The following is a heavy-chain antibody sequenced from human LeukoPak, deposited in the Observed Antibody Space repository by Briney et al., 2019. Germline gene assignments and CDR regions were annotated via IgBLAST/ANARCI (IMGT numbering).Heavy chain of an antibody. CDR1: GYTFTSYG. V-gene: IGHV1-18*01. CDR2: ISAYNGNT. J-gene: IGHJ4*02. CDR3: ARNPYYDILTGYYGIDY. D-gene: IGHD3-9*01. Sequence: AASVKVSCKASGYTFTSYGISWVRQAPGQGLEWMGWISAYNGNTNYAQKLQGRVTMTTDTSTSTAYMELRSLRSDDTAVYYCARNPYYDILTGYYGIDYWGQGTLVTVSS.